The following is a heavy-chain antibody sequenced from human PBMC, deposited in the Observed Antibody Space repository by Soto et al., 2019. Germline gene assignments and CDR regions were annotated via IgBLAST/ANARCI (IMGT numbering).Heavy chain of an antibody. Sequence: PGWSLRLSCAASGFTFSSYSMNWVRQAPGKGLEWVSSISSSSSYIYYADSVKGRFTISRDNAKNSLYLQMNSLRAEDTAVYYCARDLSYGATAFDYWGQGTLVTVSS. J-gene: IGHJ4*02. V-gene: IGHV3-21*01. CDR2: ISSSSSYI. D-gene: IGHD1-26*01. CDR3: ARDLSYGATAFDY. CDR1: GFTFSSYS.